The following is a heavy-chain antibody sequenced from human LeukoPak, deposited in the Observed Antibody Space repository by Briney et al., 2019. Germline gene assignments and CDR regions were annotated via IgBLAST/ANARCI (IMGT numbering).Heavy chain of an antibody. D-gene: IGHD3-22*01. CDR1: GGSISSGSYY. J-gene: IGHJ4*02. V-gene: IGHV4-61*02. Sequence: SETLSLTCTVSGGSISSGSYYWSWIRQPAGKGLEWIGRFYTSGSTDYNPSLKSRVTISIDTSKNQFSLKLSSVTAADTAVYYCARAPDYYASSGSEFDYWGQGTLVTISS. CDR3: ARAPDYYASSGSEFDY. CDR2: FYTSGST.